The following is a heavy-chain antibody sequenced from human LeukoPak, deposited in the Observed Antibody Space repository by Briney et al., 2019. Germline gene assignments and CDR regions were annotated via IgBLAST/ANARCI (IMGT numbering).Heavy chain of an antibody. V-gene: IGHV3-23*01. CDR1: GFTFSRYA. Sequence: GGSLRLSCAASGFTFSRYAMSWVRHAPGKGLVGVSAISGSGGRTYYTDSVKGRFTISRDNAKNTLYPHMNSLRADDTAVYYCAKARIPSSGWESDYWGQGTLVTVSS. J-gene: IGHJ4*02. CDR3: AKARIPSSGWESDY. D-gene: IGHD3-22*01. CDR2: ISGSGGRT.